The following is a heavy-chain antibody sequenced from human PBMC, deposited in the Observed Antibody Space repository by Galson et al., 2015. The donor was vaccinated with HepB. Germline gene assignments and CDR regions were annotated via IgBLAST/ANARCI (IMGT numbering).Heavy chain of an antibody. J-gene: IGHJ4*02. CDR3: ARAQGEGYSSGWYWAYSFDY. V-gene: IGHV1-3*01. CDR2: INAGNGNT. Sequence: SVKVSCKASGYTFTSYAMHWVRQAPGQRLEWMGWINAGNGNTKYSQKFQGRVTITRDTSASTAYMELSSLRSEDTAVYYCARAQGEGYSSGWYWAYSFDYWGQGTLVTVSS. CDR1: GYTFTSYA. D-gene: IGHD6-19*01.